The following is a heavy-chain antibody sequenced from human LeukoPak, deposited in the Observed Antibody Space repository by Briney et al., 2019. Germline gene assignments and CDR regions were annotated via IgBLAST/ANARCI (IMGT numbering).Heavy chain of an antibody. CDR3: VRGGPSTWF. J-gene: IGHJ4*02. Sequence: GGSLRLSCAASGFTFSGYGMDWVRQAPAKGLEWVAFIRYDGTNTYYADSVKGRFTISRDDAKNMLFLQMNSLRGEDTAVYHCVRGGPSTWFWGQGTLVTVSS. CDR2: IRYDGTNT. CDR1: GFTFSGYG. D-gene: IGHD3-22*01. V-gene: IGHV3-30*02.